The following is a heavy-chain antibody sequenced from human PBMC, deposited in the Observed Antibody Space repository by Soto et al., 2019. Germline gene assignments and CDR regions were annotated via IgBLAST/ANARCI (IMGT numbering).Heavy chain of an antibody. CDR3: ATRNRARGVGRGYYYGMDV. D-gene: IGHD3-10*01. J-gene: IGHJ6*02. V-gene: IGHV1-18*01. Sequence: GASVKVSCKASGYTFTSCGISWVRQAPGQGLEWMGWISAYNGNTNYAQKLQGRVTMTTDTSTSTAYMELRSLRSDDTAVYYCATRNRARGVGRGYYYGMDVWGQGTTVTVSS. CDR2: ISAYNGNT. CDR1: GYTFTSCG.